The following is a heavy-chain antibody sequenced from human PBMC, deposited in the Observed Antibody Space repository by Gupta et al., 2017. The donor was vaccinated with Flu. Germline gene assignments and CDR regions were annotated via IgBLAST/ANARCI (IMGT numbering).Heavy chain of an antibody. CDR3: ARGGANSGAFDI. CDR2: IGTAGDT. V-gene: IGHV3-13*01. J-gene: IGHJ3*02. Sequence: WVRQATGKGLEWVSAIGTAGDTYYPGSVKGRFTISRENAKNSLYLQMNSLRAGDTAVYYCARGGANSGAFDIWGQGTMVTVSS. D-gene: IGHD3-10*01.